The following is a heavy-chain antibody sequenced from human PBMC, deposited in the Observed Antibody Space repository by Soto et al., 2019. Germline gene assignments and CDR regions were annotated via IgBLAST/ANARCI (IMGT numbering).Heavy chain of an antibody. D-gene: IGHD1-1*01. CDR3: AKEMTTRSGYYYYGMDV. Sequence: GGSLRLSCAASGFTFSSYAMSWVRQAPGKGLEWVSAISGSGGSTYYADSVKGRFTISRDNSKNTLYLQMNSLRAEDTAVYYCAKEMTTRSGYYYYGMDVWGQGTTVTVSS. CDR1: GFTFSSYA. CDR2: ISGSGGST. V-gene: IGHV3-23*01. J-gene: IGHJ6*02.